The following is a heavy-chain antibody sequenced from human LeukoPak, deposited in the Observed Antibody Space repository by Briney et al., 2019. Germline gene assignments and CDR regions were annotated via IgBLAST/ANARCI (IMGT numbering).Heavy chain of an antibody. Sequence: EASVKVSCKASGGTFSSYAISWVRQAPGQGLEWMGGIIPIFGTANYAQKFQGRVTITADESTSTAYMELSSLRSEDTAVYYCASPCGSTSCQPNYYYYYYMDVWGKGTTVTVSS. D-gene: IGHD2-2*01. V-gene: IGHV1-69*13. CDR1: GGTFSSYA. J-gene: IGHJ6*03. CDR3: ASPCGSTSCQPNYYYYYYMDV. CDR2: IIPIFGTA.